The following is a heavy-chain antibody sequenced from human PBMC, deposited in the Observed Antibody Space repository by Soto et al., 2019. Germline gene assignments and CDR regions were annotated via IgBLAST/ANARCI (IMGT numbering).Heavy chain of an antibody. J-gene: IGHJ3*02. CDR2: IYYSGST. D-gene: IGHD2-2*01. Sequence: SETLSLTCTVSGGSISSGGYYWSWIRQHPGKGLEWIGYIYYSGSTYYNPSLKSRVTISVDTSKNQFSLKLSSVTAADTAVYYCATVAGHIVVVPAARTKTAFDIWGQGTMVTVSS. CDR1: GGSISSGGYY. CDR3: ATVAGHIVVVPAARTKTAFDI. V-gene: IGHV4-31*03.